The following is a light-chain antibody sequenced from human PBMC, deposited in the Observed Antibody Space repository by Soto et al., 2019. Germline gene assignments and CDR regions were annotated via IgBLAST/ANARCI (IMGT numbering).Light chain of an antibody. V-gene: IGKV3-20*01. J-gene: IGKJ2*01. CDR2: GAS. CDR1: QSVSSSY. Sequence: EIVLTQSPGTLSLSPGERATLSCRASQSVSSSYLACYQQKPGQAPRLLIYGASSRATGIPDRFSGRGSGTDFTLTISRLEPEDFAVYYCQQYGSSPPYTFGQWTKLEIK. CDR3: QQYGSSPPYT.